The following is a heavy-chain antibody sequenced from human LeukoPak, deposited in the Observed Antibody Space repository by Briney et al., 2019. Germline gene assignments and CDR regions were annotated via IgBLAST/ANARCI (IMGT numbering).Heavy chain of an antibody. CDR2: IKQDGSEK. CDR1: GFTVSTDH. Sequence: GGSLRLSCAASGFTVSTDHMSWVRQAPGKGLEWVANIKQDGSEKYYVDSVKGRFTISRDNAKNSLYLQMNSLRAEDTAVYYCARQGYSYSYYWGQGTLVTVSS. D-gene: IGHD5-18*01. J-gene: IGHJ4*02. CDR3: ARQGYSYSYY. V-gene: IGHV3-7*04.